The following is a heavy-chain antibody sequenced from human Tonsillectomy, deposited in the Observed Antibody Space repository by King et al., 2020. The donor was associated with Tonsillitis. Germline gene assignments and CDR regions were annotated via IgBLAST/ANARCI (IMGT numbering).Heavy chain of an antibody. CDR1: GYTFTTFY. CDR3: ARDRTYGSPTNYYNPPDY. CDR2: INPSGGGT. D-gene: IGHD3-10*01. J-gene: IGHJ4*02. V-gene: IGHV1-46*01. Sequence: VQLVQSGAEVKKPGASVKVSCKASGYTFTTFYMHWVRQAPGQGLEWMGKINPSGGGTSYAQKFQGRVTVTRDTSTSTVYMELSSLRSEDTAVYYCARDRTYGSPTNYYNPPDYWGQGTLVTVSS.